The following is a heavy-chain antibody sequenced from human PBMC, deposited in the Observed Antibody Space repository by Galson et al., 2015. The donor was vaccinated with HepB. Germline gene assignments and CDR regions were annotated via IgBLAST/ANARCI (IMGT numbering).Heavy chain of an antibody. CDR1: GVTLSRYW. CDR2: INEDGSSR. J-gene: IGHJ4*02. D-gene: IGHD6-19*01. Sequence: SLRLSCAASGVTLSRYWVHWVRQVPGKGLVWVARINEDGSSRAYADSVRGRFTISRDNAKNMLYLEMNSLKTEDTAVYYCTVVSTVAADGQKRDYWGQGTLVTVSS. CDR3: TVVSTVAADGQKRDY. V-gene: IGHV3-74*01.